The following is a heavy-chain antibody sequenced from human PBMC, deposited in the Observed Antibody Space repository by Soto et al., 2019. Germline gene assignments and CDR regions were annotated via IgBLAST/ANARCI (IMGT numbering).Heavy chain of an antibody. Sequence: ASVKVSCKASGYTFTSYAMHWVRQAPGQRLEWMGWINAANGNTNYAQKFEDRVTITTDTSTNTVYLELSSLKSEDTAIYYCARDRLRGYDSSGFYSWGQGTMVTVSS. CDR3: ARDRLRGYDSSGFYS. CDR2: INAANGNT. J-gene: IGHJ4*02. CDR1: GYTFTSYA. V-gene: IGHV1-3*01. D-gene: IGHD3-22*01.